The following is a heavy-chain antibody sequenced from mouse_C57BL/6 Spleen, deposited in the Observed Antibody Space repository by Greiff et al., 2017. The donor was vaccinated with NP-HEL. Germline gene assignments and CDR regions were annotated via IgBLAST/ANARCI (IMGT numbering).Heavy chain of an antibody. J-gene: IGHJ4*01. V-gene: IGHV2-5*01. CDR2: IWRGGST. CDR3: AKRGAYDYAMDY. D-gene: IGHD2-12*01. CDR1: GFSLTSYG. Sequence: QVQLQQSGPGLVQPSQSLSMTCTVSGFSLTSYGVHWVRQSPGKGLEWLGVIWRGGSTAYNAAFISSLSITKDNSKSQVFFKMNSLQADDTAIYYCAKRGAYDYAMDYWGQGTSVTVSS.